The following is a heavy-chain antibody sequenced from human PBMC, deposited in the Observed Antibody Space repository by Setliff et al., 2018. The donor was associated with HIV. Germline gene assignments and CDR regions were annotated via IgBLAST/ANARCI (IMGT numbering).Heavy chain of an antibody. CDR1: GGSISTSY. J-gene: IGHJ3*02. Sequence: SETLSLTCTVSGGSISTSYWNWIRQPPGKGLEWIAYIYISGTTNYNPSLKSRVTISLDTSRNQFSLKLGSVTAADTAMYYCAREHCSGGSCNGFDIWGQGAMVTVS. CDR3: AREHCSGGSCNGFDI. V-gene: IGHV4-4*09. CDR2: IYISGTT. D-gene: IGHD2-15*01.